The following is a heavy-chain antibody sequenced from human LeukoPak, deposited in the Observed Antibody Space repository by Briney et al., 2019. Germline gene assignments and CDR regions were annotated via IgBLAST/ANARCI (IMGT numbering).Heavy chain of an antibody. Sequence: ASVKVSCKASGYTFTRYYIHWVRQAPGQGLEWMGWINPYHDNTNYAQKFQGRVTMTRDTSISTAYMELSSLRSDDTAVYYCARGRWIWGSRARIAAAANDAFDIWGQGTMVTVSS. V-gene: IGHV1-2*02. CDR2: INPYHDNT. CDR1: GYTFTRYY. J-gene: IGHJ3*02. CDR3: ARGRWIWGSRARIAAAANDAFDI. D-gene: IGHD6-13*01.